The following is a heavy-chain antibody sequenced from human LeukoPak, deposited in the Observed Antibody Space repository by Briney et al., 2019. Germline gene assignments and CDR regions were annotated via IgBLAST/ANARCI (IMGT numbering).Heavy chain of an antibody. D-gene: IGHD6-13*01. CDR1: GFTFSSYW. CDR3: GRIARHLAAANDY. Sequence: GGSLRLSCAASGFTFSSYWMHWVRQAPGKGLEWISYITHTGKSIYYADSVKGRFTISRDNAKNSLYLQMNSLRAEDTAVYYCGRIARHLAAANDYWGQGTLVTVSS. CDR2: ITHTGKSI. V-gene: IGHV3-48*04. J-gene: IGHJ4*02.